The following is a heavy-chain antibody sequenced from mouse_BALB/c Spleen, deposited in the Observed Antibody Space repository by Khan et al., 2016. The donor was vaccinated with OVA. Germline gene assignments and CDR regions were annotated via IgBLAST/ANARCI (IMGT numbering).Heavy chain of an antibody. CDR1: GYSFTGYF. D-gene: IGHD1-1*01. V-gene: IGHV1-20*02. Sequence: VQLKQSGPELVKPGASVKISCKASGYSFTGYFMNWVMQSHGKSLEWIGRINPHIGETFYNQKFKGKATLTVDASSNTAHMELRSLASEDSAVYYCARIYRSDFDYWGQGTTLTVPS. J-gene: IGHJ2*01. CDR2: INPHIGET. CDR3: ARIYRSDFDY.